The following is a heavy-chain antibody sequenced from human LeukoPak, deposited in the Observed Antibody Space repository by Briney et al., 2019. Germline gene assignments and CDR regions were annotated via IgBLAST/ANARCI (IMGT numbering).Heavy chain of an antibody. CDR3: ASYNGRRDGYNFGY. Sequence: SETLSLTCTVSGGXISSSSYYWGWIRQPPGKGLEWIGSIYYSGSTYYNPSLKSRVTISVDTSKNQFSLKLSSVTAADTAVYYCASYNGRRDGYNFGYWGQGTLVTVSS. J-gene: IGHJ4*02. D-gene: IGHD5-24*01. CDR1: GGXISSSSYY. V-gene: IGHV4-39*01. CDR2: IYYSGST.